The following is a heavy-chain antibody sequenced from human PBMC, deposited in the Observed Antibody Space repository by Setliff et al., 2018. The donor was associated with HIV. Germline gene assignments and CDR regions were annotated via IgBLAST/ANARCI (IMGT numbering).Heavy chain of an antibody. CDR2: IYTSGST. Sequence: SETLSLTCTVSGDSISSSYYWTWIRQPPGKGLEWIGYIYTSGSTSYNPSLKNRVTISVDTSKNQFSLRLSSVTAADTAVYYCARGYSSSWYDSWGQGTLVTVSS. CDR1: GDSISSSYY. J-gene: IGHJ5*01. V-gene: IGHV4-4*08. D-gene: IGHD6-13*01. CDR3: ARGYSSSWYDS.